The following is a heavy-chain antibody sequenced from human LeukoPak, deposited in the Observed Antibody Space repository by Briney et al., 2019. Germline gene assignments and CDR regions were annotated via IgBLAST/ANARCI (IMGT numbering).Heavy chain of an antibody. V-gene: IGHV3-23*01. CDR2: ISGGADTI. J-gene: IGHJ4*02. Sequence: GWSLRLSWAVSGFIFNSDAMSWVRQAPGKGLEWVSAISGGADTIYYADSVRGRFTISRDNSKNTLYLQMNSLRAEDTAVYYRAKAYYDTTYFDSWGQGTLVTVSS. CDR1: GFIFNSDA. CDR3: AKAYYDTTYFDS. D-gene: IGHD3-22*01.